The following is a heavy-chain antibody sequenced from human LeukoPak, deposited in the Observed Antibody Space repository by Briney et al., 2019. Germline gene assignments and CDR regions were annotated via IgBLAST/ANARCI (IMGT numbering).Heavy chain of an antibody. CDR2: ITPIFGTA. Sequence: EASVKVSCKVSGYTLTELSMHWVRQAPGQGFEWMGGITPIFGTANFAQKFQGRVSITADGSTSTAFMELSSLRSEDTAVYYCAREWGLESSGYYYAYWGQGTLVTVSS. D-gene: IGHD3-22*01. J-gene: IGHJ4*02. CDR1: GYTLTELS. V-gene: IGHV1-69*13. CDR3: AREWGLESSGYYYAY.